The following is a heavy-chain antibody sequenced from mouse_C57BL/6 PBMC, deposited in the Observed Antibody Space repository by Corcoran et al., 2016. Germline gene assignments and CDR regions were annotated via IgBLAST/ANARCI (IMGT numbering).Heavy chain of an antibody. CDR2: IYPGSGNT. CDR1: GYTFTDYY. Sequence: QVQLKQSGAELVRPGASVKLSCKASGYTFTDYYINWVKQRPGQGLEWIARIYPGSGNTYYNEKFKGKATLTAEKSSSTAYMQLSSLTSEDSAVYFCARTIYYYGSNYFDYWGQGTTLTVSS. CDR3: ARTIYYYGSNYFDY. J-gene: IGHJ2*01. V-gene: IGHV1-76*01. D-gene: IGHD1-1*01.